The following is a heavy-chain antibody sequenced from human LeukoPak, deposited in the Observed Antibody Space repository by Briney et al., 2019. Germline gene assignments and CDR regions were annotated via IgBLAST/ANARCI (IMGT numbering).Heavy chain of an antibody. Sequence: GASVKVSCKASGYTFTSYGISWVRQAPGQGLEWMGWISAYNGNTNYAQKLQGRVTMTTDTSTSTAYMELRSLRSDDTAVYYCARGVGSSWYDHEVNWFDPWGQGTLVTVSS. CDR2: ISAYNGNT. V-gene: IGHV1-18*01. CDR1: GYTFTSYG. CDR3: ARGVGSSWYDHEVNWFDP. D-gene: IGHD6-13*01. J-gene: IGHJ5*02.